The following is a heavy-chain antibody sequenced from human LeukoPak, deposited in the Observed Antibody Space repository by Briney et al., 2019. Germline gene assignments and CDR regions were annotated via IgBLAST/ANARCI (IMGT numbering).Heavy chain of an antibody. J-gene: IGHJ4*02. D-gene: IGHD2-15*01. CDR3: AGCSGGSCYNY. V-gene: IGHV3-48*01. Sequence: GGSLRLSCAASGFTFSSYSMNWVRQAPGKGLEWVSYISSSSSTIYYADSVKGRFTISRDNSKNTLYLQMNSLRAEDTAVYYCAGCSGGSCYNYWGQGTLVTVSS. CDR2: ISSSSSTI. CDR1: GFTFSSYS.